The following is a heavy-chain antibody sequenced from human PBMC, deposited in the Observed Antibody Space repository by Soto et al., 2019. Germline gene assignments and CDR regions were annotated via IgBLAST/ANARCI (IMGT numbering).Heavy chain of an antibody. CDR2: IIPILGIA. V-gene: IGHV1-69*02. Sequence: GASVKVSCKASGGTFSSYTISWVRQAPGQGLEWMGRIIPILGIANYAQKFQGRVTITADKSTSTAYMELSSLRSEDTAVYYCARASYDILVRATSGMDVWGQGTTVTVSS. D-gene: IGHD3-9*01. CDR3: ARASYDILVRATSGMDV. J-gene: IGHJ6*02. CDR1: GGTFSSYT.